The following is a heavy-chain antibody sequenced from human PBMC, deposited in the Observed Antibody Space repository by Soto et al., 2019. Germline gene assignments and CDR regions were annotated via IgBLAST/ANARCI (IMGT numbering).Heavy chain of an antibody. V-gene: IGHV3-33*01. CDR2: IWYDGSNK. D-gene: IGHD2-8*01. CDR3: AREPYIGYCTNGVCGWFDP. Sequence: GGSLRLSCAASGFTFSSYGMHWVRQAPGKGLEWVAVIWYDGSNKYYADSVKGRFTISRDNSKNTLYLQMNSLRAEDTAVYYCAREPYIGYCTNGVCGWFDPWGQGTLVTVSS. J-gene: IGHJ5*02. CDR1: GFTFSSYG.